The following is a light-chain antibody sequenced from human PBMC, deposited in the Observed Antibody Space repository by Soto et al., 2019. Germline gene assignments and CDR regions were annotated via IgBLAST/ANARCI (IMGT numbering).Light chain of an antibody. CDR1: SSEIGTYDY. V-gene: IGLV2-8*01. CDR3: CSYGGGNNFYV. J-gene: IGLJ1*01. CDR2: EVS. Sequence: QSALTQPPSAAGSPGQSVRSACTGSSSEIGTYDYVSWYQHLPDKAPKLIIYEVSKRPSGVPDRFSGSKSGNTASLTVSGLQAEDEGDYYCCSYGGGNNFYVFGTGTKVTVL.